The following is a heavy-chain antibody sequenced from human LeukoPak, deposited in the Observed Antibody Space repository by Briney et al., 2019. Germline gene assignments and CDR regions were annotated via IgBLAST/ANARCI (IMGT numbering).Heavy chain of an antibody. Sequence: PSETLSLTCTVSGGSISSHYWSWIRQPPGKGLEWIGCIYYSGSTNYNPSLKSRITISVDTSKNQFSLKLSSVTAADTAVYYCAREVTSRSNYFDYWGQGTLVTVSS. J-gene: IGHJ4*02. CDR1: GGSISSHY. CDR3: AREVTSRSNYFDY. CDR2: IYYSGST. V-gene: IGHV4-59*11. D-gene: IGHD4-4*01.